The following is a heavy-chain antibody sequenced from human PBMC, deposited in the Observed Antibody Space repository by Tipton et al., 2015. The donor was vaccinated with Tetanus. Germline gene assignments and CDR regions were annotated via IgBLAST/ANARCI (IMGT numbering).Heavy chain of an antibody. J-gene: IGHJ6*02. D-gene: IGHD3-3*01. V-gene: IGHV4-59*01. Sequence: TLSLTCAVSGGSISPYYWTWIRQPPGRGLEWIGYIYYSGSTNYNPSLKSRVTISVDTSKNQFSLKLSSVTAADTAVYYCARGRSITIFGVVPINYYYGMDVWGQGTTVTVSS. CDR2: IYYSGST. CDR3: ARGRSITIFGVVPINYYYGMDV. CDR1: GGSISPYY.